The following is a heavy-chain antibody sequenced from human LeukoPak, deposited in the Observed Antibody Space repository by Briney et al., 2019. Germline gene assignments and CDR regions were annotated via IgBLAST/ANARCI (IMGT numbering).Heavy chain of an antibody. D-gene: IGHD6-19*01. CDR3: ARDEEAVAGTKSFGY. CDR1: GGTFSSYA. CDR2: IIPIFGTA. V-gene: IGHV1-69*05. J-gene: IGHJ4*02. Sequence: SVKVSCTASGGTFSSYAISWVRQAPGQGLEWMGRIIPIFGTANYAQKFQGRVTITTDESTSTAYMELSSLRSEDTAVYYCARDEEAVAGTKSFGYWGQGTLVTVSS.